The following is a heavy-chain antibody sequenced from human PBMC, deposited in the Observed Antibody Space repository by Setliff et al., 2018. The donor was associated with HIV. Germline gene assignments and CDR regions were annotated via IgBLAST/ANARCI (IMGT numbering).Heavy chain of an antibody. CDR1: GGSISSYY. J-gene: IGHJ2*01. CDR3: ARDADLDYSSWARWYFDL. CDR2: IYYSGST. V-gene: IGHV4-59*01. D-gene: IGHD6-6*01. Sequence: SETLSLTCTVSGGSISSYYWSWIRQPPGKGLEWIGYIYYSGSTNYNPSLKSRVTISVDTSKNQFSLKLNSVTAADTAVYYCARDADLDYSSWARWYFDLWGRGTMVTVSS.